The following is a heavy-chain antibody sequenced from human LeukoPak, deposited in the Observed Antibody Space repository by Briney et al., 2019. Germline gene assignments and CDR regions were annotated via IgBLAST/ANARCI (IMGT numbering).Heavy chain of an antibody. CDR2: INPNSGGT. CDR1: GYTFTGYY. D-gene: IGHD3-3*01. J-gene: IGHJ5*02. Sequence: GASVKVSCKASGYTFTGYYMHWVRQAPGQGLEWMGWINPNSGGTNYAQKFQGRVTMTRDTSISTAYMELSRLRSDDTAVYYCARGQVFGVIRGGSWFDPWGQGTLVTVSS. V-gene: IGHV1-2*02. CDR3: ARGQVFGVIRGGSWFDP.